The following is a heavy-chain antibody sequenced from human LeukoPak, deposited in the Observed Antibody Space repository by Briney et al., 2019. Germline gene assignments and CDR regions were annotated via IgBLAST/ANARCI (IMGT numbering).Heavy chain of an antibody. CDR2: ISSSSSTI. CDR3: AKDTMFYDIFTGYLHFDY. V-gene: IGHV3-48*01. D-gene: IGHD3-9*01. CDR1: GFTFSRYS. J-gene: IGHJ4*02. Sequence: GGSLRLSYAASGFTFSRYSMNWVRQAPGKGLEWVSYISSSSSTIYYADSVKGRLTISRDNAKNLLYLQMNSLRAEDTAVYYCAKDTMFYDIFTGYLHFDYWGQGTLVTVSS.